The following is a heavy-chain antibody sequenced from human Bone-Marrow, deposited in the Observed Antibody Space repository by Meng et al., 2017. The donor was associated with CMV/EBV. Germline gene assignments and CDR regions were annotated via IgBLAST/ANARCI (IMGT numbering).Heavy chain of an antibody. V-gene: IGHV3-7*01. CDR3: ARDRSSLNYYDSSGYYPYYYGMDV. J-gene: IGHJ6*02. D-gene: IGHD3-22*01. Sequence: GESLKISCAASGFTFSSYWMSWVRQAPGKGLEWVANIKQDGGEKYYVDSVKGRFTISRDNAKNSLYLQMNSLRAEDTAVYYCARDRSSLNYYDSSGYYPYYYGMDVWGQGTTVTVSS. CDR2: IKQDGGEK. CDR1: GFTFSSYW.